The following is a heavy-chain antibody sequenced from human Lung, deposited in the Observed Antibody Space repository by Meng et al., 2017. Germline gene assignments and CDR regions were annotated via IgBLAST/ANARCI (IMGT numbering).Heavy chain of an antibody. J-gene: IGHJ4*02. CDR1: GFYFNNAW. V-gene: IGHV3-15*01. Sequence: EVHLVEPGGDLVKPGGSLRLSCAASGFYFNNAWMSWVRQAPGKGLEWVGRIKSNTDGGTAEYAAPVTGRFTISRDDSKSTLYLQMSGLRIDDTGVYYCTWDDKAVSDYWGQGTLVTVSS. CDR3: TWDDKAVSDY. D-gene: IGHD1-26*01. CDR2: IKSNTDGGTA.